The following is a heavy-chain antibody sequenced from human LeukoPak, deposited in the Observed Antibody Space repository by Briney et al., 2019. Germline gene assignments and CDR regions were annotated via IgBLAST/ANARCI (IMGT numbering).Heavy chain of an antibody. V-gene: IGHV3-66*01. CDR2: IYSGGST. CDR1: GFTVSSNY. D-gene: IGHD1-26*01. J-gene: IGHJ6*03. Sequence: GVSLRLSCAASGFTVSSNYMSWVRQAPGKGLEWVSVIYSGGSTYYADSVKGRFSISRDNSKNTLYLQMNSLRAEDTAVYYCARNSGPDPYYYYYMDVWGKGTTVTISS. CDR3: ARNSGPDPYYYYYMDV.